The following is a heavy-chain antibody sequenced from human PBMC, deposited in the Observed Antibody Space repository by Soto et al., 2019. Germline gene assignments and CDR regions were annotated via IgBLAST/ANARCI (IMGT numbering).Heavy chain of an antibody. J-gene: IGHJ6*03. Sequence: GSLRLSRAASGFTFSSYSMNWVRQAPGKGLEWVSYISSSSSTIYYADSVKGRFTISRDNAKNSLYLQMNSLRAEDTAVYYCARSTIAARPMDVWGKGTTVTVSS. CDR1: GFTFSSYS. D-gene: IGHD6-6*01. CDR3: ARSTIAARPMDV. CDR2: ISSSSSTI. V-gene: IGHV3-48*01.